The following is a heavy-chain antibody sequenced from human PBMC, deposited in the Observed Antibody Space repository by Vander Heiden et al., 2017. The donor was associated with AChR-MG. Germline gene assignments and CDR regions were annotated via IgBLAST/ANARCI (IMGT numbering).Heavy chain of an antibody. J-gene: IGHJ3*02. CDR2: FDPEDGET. V-gene: IGHV1-24*01. D-gene: IGHD2-15*01. CDR1: GYTLTELP. CDR3: ATDWSWGGSYKDDAFDI. Sequence: QVQLVQSGAEVKKPGASAKVSCKVSGYTLTELPMHWVRQAPGKGLEWMGGFDPEDGETIYAQKFQGRVTMTEDTSTDTAYMELSSLRSEDTAVYYCATDWSWGGSYKDDAFDIWGQGTMVTVSS.